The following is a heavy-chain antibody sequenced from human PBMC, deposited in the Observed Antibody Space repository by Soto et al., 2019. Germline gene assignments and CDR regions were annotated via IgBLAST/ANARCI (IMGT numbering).Heavy chain of an antibody. J-gene: IGHJ5*02. Sequence: SLTLSCAASGFTSSGFTFSSYAMSWVRQAPGKGLEWVSSITGSGDNTYYADSVKGRFTISRDNSKNTLFLQMNSLRAEDTAVYYCAKDRAAVAPRVRFDPWGQGTLVTVSS. CDR1: GFTFSSYA. D-gene: IGHD6-19*01. CDR2: ITGSGDNT. CDR3: AKDRAAVAPRVRFDP. V-gene: IGHV3-23*01.